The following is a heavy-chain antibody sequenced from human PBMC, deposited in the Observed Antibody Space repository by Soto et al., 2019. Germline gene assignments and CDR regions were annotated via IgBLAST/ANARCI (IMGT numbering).Heavy chain of an antibody. J-gene: IGHJ3*02. Sequence: GESLKISCKGSGYSFSSYWIGWVRQMPGKGLEWMGIIYPGDSDTRYSPSFEGQVTLSGDKSISTAYLQWSSLKASDTAMYYCARHQTQNSGDGFDIWGQGTMVTVSS. D-gene: IGHD1-26*01. CDR1: GYSFSSYW. V-gene: IGHV5-51*01. CDR2: IYPGDSDT. CDR3: ARHQTQNSGDGFDI.